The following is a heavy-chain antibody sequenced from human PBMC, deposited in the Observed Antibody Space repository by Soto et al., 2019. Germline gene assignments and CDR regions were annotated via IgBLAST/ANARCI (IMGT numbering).Heavy chain of an antibody. D-gene: IGHD6-19*01. Sequence: GGSLRLSCAASGFTFSSYGMHWVRQAPGKGLEWVAVIWYDGSNKYYAESVKGRFTISRDNSKNTLYLQMNSLRAEDTAVYYCATSHIAVASDFDYWGQGTLVTVSS. CDR1: GFTFSSYG. J-gene: IGHJ4*02. CDR3: ATSHIAVASDFDY. CDR2: IWYDGSNK. V-gene: IGHV3-33*01.